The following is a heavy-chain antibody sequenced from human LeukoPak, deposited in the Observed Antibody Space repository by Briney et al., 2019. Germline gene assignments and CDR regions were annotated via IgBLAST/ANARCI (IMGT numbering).Heavy chain of an antibody. D-gene: IGHD6-13*01. Sequence: SETLSLTCTVSGGSISSYYWSWIRQPAGKGLEWIGRIYTSGSTNYNPSLKSRVTMSVDTSKNQFSLKLSSVTAADTAVYYCARGYSSSWSRAEYFQHWGQGTLVTVSS. J-gene: IGHJ1*01. CDR1: GGSISSYY. V-gene: IGHV4-4*07. CDR2: IYTSGST. CDR3: ARGYSSSWSRAEYFQH.